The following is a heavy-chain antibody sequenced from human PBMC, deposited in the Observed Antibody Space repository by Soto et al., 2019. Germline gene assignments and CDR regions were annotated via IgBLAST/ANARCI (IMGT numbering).Heavy chain of an antibody. D-gene: IGHD3-3*01. CDR2: ISGSGGST. V-gene: IGHV3-23*01. J-gene: IGHJ4*02. Sequence: PGGSLRLSCAASGFTFSSYAMSWVRQAPGKGLEWVSAISGSGGSTYYADSVKGRFTIPRDNSKNTLYLQMNSLRAEDTAVYYCAKLPLLEGSPIMIDYWGQGTLVTVSS. CDR1: GFTFSSYA. CDR3: AKLPLLEGSPIMIDY.